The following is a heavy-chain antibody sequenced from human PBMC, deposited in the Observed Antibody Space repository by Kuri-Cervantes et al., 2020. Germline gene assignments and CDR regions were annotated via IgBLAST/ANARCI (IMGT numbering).Heavy chain of an antibody. CDR1: GFTFSDYY. J-gene: IGHJ6*02. CDR2: ISSSGSTI. D-gene: IGHD2-21*01. CDR3: ARYSYYYGMDV. Sequence: GGSLRLSCAASGFTFSDYYMSWIRQAPGKGLEWVSYISSSGSTIYYTDSVKGRFTFSRDNAKNSLYLQMNSLRAEDTAVYYCARYSYYYGMDVWGQGTTVTVSS. V-gene: IGHV3-11*01.